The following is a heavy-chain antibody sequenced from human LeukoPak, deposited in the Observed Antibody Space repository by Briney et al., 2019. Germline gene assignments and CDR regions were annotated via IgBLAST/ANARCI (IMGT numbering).Heavy chain of an antibody. V-gene: IGHV1-2*02. J-gene: IGHJ4*02. D-gene: IGHD4-17*01. CDR2: INPNSGGT. CDR3: ARDAPIDYGDYVVDY. CDR1: GYTFTGYY. Sequence: GASVKVSCKASGYTFTGYYMHWVRQAPGQGLEWMGWINPNSGGTNYAQKFQGRVTMTRDTSISTAYMELSRLRSDDTAVYYCARDAPIDYGDYVVDYWGQGTLVTVSS.